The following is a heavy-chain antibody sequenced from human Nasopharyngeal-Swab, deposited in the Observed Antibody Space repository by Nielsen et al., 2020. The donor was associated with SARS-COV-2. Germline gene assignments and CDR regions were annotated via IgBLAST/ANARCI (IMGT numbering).Heavy chain of an antibody. V-gene: IGHV4-39*01. CDR1: GGSISSSAYY. D-gene: IGHD6-13*01. CDR2: IYYSGST. Sequence: SETLSLTCTVSGGSISSSAYYWGWIRQPPGKGLEWIGSIYYSGSTYYSPSLKSRVTISVDTSKNQFSLKLSSVTAADTAVYYCASWGSSWYGAFDYWGQGTLVTVSS. CDR3: ASWGSSWYGAFDY. J-gene: IGHJ4*02.